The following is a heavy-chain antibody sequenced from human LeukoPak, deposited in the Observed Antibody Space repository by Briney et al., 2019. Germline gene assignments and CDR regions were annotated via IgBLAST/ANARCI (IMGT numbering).Heavy chain of an antibody. J-gene: IGHJ4*02. D-gene: IGHD3-22*01. CDR3: ASVEYYYDSSGYSPL. V-gene: IGHV3-21*01. CDR2: ISSSSSYI. CDR1: GFTFSSYS. Sequence: PGGSLRLSCAASGFTFSSYSMNWVRQAPGKGLEWVSSISSSSSYIYYADSVKGRFTISRDNAKNSLYLQMNSLRAEDTAVYYCASVEYYYDSSGYSPLWGQGTLVTVSS.